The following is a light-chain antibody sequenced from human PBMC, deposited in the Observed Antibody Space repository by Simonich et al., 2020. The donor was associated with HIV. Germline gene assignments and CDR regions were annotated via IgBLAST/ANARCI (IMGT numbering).Light chain of an antibody. CDR1: SSDVGSYNL. CDR3: SSYTSSSTWV. Sequence: QSALTQPASVSGSPGQSITISCTGTSSDVGSYNLVSWYQQFPGKAPKLMIYEGNKRPSVVSNRFSGSKSGNTASLTISGLQTEDEADYYCSSYTSSSTWVFGGGTKLTVL. J-gene: IGLJ3*02. CDR2: EGN. V-gene: IGLV2-14*02.